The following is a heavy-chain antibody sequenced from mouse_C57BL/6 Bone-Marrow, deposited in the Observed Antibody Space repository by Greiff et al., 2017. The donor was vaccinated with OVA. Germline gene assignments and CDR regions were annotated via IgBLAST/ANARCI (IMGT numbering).Heavy chain of an antibody. CDR3: ARHLLWLRREFAY. V-gene: IGHV5-12*01. Sequence: EVMLVESGGGLVQPGGSLKLSCAASGFTFSDYYMYWVRQTPEKRLEWVAYISNGGGSTYYPDTVKGRFTISRDNAKNTLYLQMSRLKSEDTAMYYCARHLLWLRREFAYWGQGTLVTVSA. CDR2: ISNGGGST. J-gene: IGHJ3*01. CDR1: GFTFSDYY. D-gene: IGHD2-2*01.